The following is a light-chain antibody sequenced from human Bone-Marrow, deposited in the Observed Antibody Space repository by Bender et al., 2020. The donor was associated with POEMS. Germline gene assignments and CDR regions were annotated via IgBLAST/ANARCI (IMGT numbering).Light chain of an antibody. CDR3: ISYTLSRTYV. CDR2: SNN. J-gene: IGLJ1*01. Sequence: QSVLTQPPSASGTPGQSVIISCSGTDSNFGGNNVNWYQHLPGTAPRLVVYSNNQRPSVVPDRISGSVSGTLASLAISGLRSEDEADYYCISYTLSRTYVFGTGTKVTVL. V-gene: IGLV1-47*02. CDR1: DSNFGGNN.